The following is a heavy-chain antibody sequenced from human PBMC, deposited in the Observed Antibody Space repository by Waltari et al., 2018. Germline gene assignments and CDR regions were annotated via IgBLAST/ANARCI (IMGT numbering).Heavy chain of an antibody. Sequence: QVQLVESGGGVVQPGRSLRLSCAASGFTFSSYGMHWVRQAPGKGLEWVAVISYDGSNKYYADSVKGRFTISRDNSKNTLYLQMNSLRAEDTAVYYCAKEGQLVDYWGQGTLVTVSS. CDR2: ISYDGSNK. D-gene: IGHD6-13*01. CDR1: GFTFSSYG. J-gene: IGHJ4*02. V-gene: IGHV3-30*18. CDR3: AKEGQLVDY.